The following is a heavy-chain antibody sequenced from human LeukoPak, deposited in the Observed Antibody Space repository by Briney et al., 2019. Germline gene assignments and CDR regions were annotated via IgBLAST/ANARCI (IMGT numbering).Heavy chain of an antibody. D-gene: IGHD5-24*01. Sequence: SGGSLRLSCAASGFIVNTNYMSWVRQAPGRGLEWVSFIYADGNTYYADSVKGRFTISRDISKNEVYLQMNSLRPEDTAVYYCAMKAVPRPRLHDAFDFWGQGTVVSVSS. CDR3: AMKAVPRPRLHDAFDF. J-gene: IGHJ3*01. V-gene: IGHV3-53*01. CDR1: GFIVNTNY. CDR2: IYADGNT.